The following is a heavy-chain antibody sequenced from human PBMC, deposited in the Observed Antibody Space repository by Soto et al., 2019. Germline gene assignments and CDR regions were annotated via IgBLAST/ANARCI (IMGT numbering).Heavy chain of an antibody. CDR1: GYTFTSYG. D-gene: IGHD6-13*01. CDR2: ISAYNGNT. CDR3: ARDPPQGYSSSWYQIDY. J-gene: IGHJ4*02. V-gene: IGHV1-18*01. Sequence: QVRLVQSGAEVKKPGASVKVSCKASGYTFTSYGISWVRQAPGQGLEWMGWISAYNGNTNYAQKLQGRVTMTTDTSTSTAYMELRSLRSDDTAVYYCARDPPQGYSSSWYQIDYWGQGTLVTVSS.